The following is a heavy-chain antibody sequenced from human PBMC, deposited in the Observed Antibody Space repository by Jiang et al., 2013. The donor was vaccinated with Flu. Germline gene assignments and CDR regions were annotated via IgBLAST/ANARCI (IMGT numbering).Heavy chain of an antibody. CDR2: ISGYNFKT. Sequence: SGAEVKEPGASVKVSCKASGYSFTTYGITWVRQAPGQGLEWVGWISGYNFKTIYAQKVQGRVTMTTDPYTDTAYLEVGSLRFDDTAIYYCAREGRLERYPSDDHYFGMDVWGPRDHGHRRL. CDR3: AREGRLERYPSDDHYFGMDV. D-gene: IGHD1-1*01. CDR1: GYSFTTYG. V-gene: IGHV1-18*01. J-gene: IGHJ6*01.